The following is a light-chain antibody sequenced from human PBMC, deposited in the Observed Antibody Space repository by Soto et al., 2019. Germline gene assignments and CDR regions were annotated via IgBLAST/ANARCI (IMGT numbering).Light chain of an antibody. CDR3: HQYGNTLWT. CDR1: QSVSSN. V-gene: IGKV3D-15*01. CDR2: DTS. Sequence: EVVMTQSPATLSVSPGERATVSCRASQSVSSNLAWYQEKPGQAPRLLIYDTSNRVTGLPARFSGSGSGTDFTLTISRLEPEDFAVYYCHQYGNTLWTFSQGTKVDIK. J-gene: IGKJ1*01.